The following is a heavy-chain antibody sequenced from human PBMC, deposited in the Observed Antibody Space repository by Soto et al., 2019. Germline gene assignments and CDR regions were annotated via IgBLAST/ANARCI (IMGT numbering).Heavy chain of an antibody. CDR1: GFTFDDFG. Sequence: EVQLAESGGGVVRPGGSLRLSCAASGFTFDDFGMSWVRQAPGKGLEWVSGIDWNGGSTGYGASVKGRFTISRDNAKNSLDLQMSSLRAEDTALYYCARGRGDMIRAQSSLDSWGQGTLVTVSS. CDR2: IDWNGGST. CDR3: ARGRGDMIRAQSSLDS. V-gene: IGHV3-20*04. J-gene: IGHJ4*02. D-gene: IGHD3-10*01.